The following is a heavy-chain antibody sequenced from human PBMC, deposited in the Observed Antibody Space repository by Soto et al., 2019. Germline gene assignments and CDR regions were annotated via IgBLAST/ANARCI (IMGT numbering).Heavy chain of an antibody. J-gene: IGHJ6*02. V-gene: IGHV1-8*01. CDR3: ARRVPALGGMDV. CDR1: GYTFTSYD. CDR2: MNPNSGNT. D-gene: IGHD2-2*01. Sequence: QVQLVQSGAEVKKPGASVKVSCKASGYTFTSYDINWVRQATGQGLEWMGWMNPNSGNTGYAQKFQGRVTMTMNTAISTAYMELSSLRSEDTAVYYCARRVPALGGMDVWGQGTTVTVSS.